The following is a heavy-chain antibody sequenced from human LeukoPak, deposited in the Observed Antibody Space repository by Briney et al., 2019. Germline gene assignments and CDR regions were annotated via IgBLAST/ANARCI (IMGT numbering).Heavy chain of an antibody. CDR3: ARGVVITGLDY. CDR1: GGSISSSSYY. Sequence: SETLSLTCTVSGGSISSSSYYWGWIRQPPGKGLEWIGSIYYSGSTYYNPSLKSRVTMSVDTSKNQFSLKLSSVTAADTAVYYCARGVVITGLDYWGQGTLVTVSS. D-gene: IGHD3-22*01. CDR2: IYYSGST. V-gene: IGHV4-39*07. J-gene: IGHJ4*02.